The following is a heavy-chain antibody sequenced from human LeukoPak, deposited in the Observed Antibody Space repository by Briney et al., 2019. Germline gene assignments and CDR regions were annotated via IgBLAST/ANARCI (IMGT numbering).Heavy chain of an antibody. CDR2: ISYDGSNK. D-gene: IGHD3-22*01. Sequence: GGSLRLSCAASGFTFSSYSMNWVRQAPGKGLEWVAVISYDGSNKYYADSVKGRFTISRDNSKNTLYLQMNSLRAEDTAVYYCARGLDVYWGQGTLVTVSS. CDR3: ARGLDVY. CDR1: GFTFSSYS. V-gene: IGHV3-30*03. J-gene: IGHJ4*02.